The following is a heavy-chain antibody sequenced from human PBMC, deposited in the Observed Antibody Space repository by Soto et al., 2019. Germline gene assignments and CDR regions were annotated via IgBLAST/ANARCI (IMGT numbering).Heavy chain of an antibody. CDR1: GFTFSSYA. V-gene: IGHV3-23*01. J-gene: IGHJ4*02. CDR3: AKDVSYYDSSGYGHYFDY. D-gene: IGHD3-22*01. Sequence: GGSLRLSCAASGFTFSSYAMSWVRQAPGKGLEWVSAISGSGGSTYYADSVKGRFTISRDNSKNTLYLQMNSLRAEDTAVYYCAKDVSYYDSSGYGHYFDYWGQGTLVTVSS. CDR2: ISGSGGST.